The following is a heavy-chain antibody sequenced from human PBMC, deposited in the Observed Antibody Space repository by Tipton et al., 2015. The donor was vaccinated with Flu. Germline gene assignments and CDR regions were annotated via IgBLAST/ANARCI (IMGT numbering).Heavy chain of an antibody. CDR3: ARAPEVYESDAFDI. D-gene: IGHD2-8*01. CDR1: GGSISSSSYY. V-gene: IGHV4-39*07. J-gene: IGHJ3*02. CDR2: IYYSGST. Sequence: LRLSCTVSGGSISSSSYYWGWIRQPPGKGLEWIGSIYYSGSTYYNPSLKSRVAISVDTSKNQFSLKLSSVTAADTAVYYCARAPEVYESDAFDIWGQGTMVTVSS.